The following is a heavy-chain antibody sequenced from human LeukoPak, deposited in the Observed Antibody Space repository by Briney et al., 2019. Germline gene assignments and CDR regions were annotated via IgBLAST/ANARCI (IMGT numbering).Heavy chain of an antibody. V-gene: IGHV1-18*01. CDR2: ISAYNGNT. Sequence: ASVKVSCKASGYTLTSYGISWVRQAPGQGLEWMGWISAYNGNTNYAQKLQGRVTMTTDTSTSTAYMELRSLRSDDTAVYYCARGAYSYGPKYYYYGMDVWGQGTTVTVSS. D-gene: IGHD5-18*01. CDR3: ARGAYSYGPKYYYYGMDV. J-gene: IGHJ6*02. CDR1: GYTLTSYG.